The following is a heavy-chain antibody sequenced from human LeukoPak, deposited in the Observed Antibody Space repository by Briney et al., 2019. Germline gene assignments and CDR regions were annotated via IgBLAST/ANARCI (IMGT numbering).Heavy chain of an antibody. Sequence: KSSETLSLTCTVSGGSISSGGYYWSWIRQPPGKGLEWIGSIYYSGSTYYNPSLKSRVTISVDTSKNQFSLKLSSVTAADTAVYYCARELYSGSYNWFDPWGQGTLVTVSS. D-gene: IGHD1-26*01. J-gene: IGHJ5*02. CDR1: GGSISSGGYY. CDR3: ARELYSGSYNWFDP. V-gene: IGHV4-39*07. CDR2: IYYSGST.